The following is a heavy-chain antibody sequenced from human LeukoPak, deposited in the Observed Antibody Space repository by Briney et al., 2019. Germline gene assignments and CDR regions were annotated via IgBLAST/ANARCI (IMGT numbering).Heavy chain of an antibody. J-gene: IGHJ4*02. V-gene: IGHV4-34*01. CDR3: ARGRIAVAGT. Sequence: SETLSLTCAVYGGSFSGYYWSWIRQPPGKGLEWIGEINHSGSTNYNPSLKSRVTISVDTSKNQFSLKLSSVTAADTAVYYYARGRIAVAGTWGQGTLVTVSS. D-gene: IGHD6-19*01. CDR2: INHSGST. CDR1: GGSFSGYY.